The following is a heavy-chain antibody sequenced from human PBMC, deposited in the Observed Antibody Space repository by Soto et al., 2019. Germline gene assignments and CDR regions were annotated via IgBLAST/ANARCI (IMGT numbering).Heavy chain of an antibody. CDR1: GFTFSSYA. V-gene: IGHV3-23*01. CDR2: ISGSGGST. Sequence: EVQLLESGGGLVQPGGSLRLSCAASGFTFSSYAMSWVRQAPGKGLEWVSAISGSGGSTYYADSVKGRFTISRDNSKNTLYLQMNSLRAEDTAVYSCAKDRGGWYLVDYWGQGTLVTVSS. CDR3: AKDRGGWYLVDY. J-gene: IGHJ4*02. D-gene: IGHD6-19*01.